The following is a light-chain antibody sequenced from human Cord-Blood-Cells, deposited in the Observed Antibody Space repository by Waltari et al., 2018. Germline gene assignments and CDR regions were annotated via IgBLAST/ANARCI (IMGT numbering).Light chain of an antibody. CDR3: QQYDNLPFP. CDR1: QDISNY. J-gene: IGKJ3*01. V-gene: IGKV1-33*01. Sequence: DIQMTQSPSSLSASVGDRVTITCQASQDISNYLNWYQQKPGKAPKLLNYDASNLETGVPSRFSGSGSGTDFNFTISSLQPENIATYYCQQYDNLPFPFGPGTKVDIK. CDR2: DAS.